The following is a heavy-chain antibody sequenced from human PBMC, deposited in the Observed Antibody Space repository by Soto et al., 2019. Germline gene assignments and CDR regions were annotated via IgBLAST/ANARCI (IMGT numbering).Heavy chain of an antibody. CDR3: ARGYTTKGDY. CDR2: INPSGGST. D-gene: IGHD2-2*02. CDR1: GYTFTSYY. Sequence: QVQLVQSGAEVKMPGASVKVSCKASGYTFTSYYMHWVRQAPGQGLEWMGIINPSGGSTTYAQKFQGIVTMTRDTATNTVYLELSSLRSEDTAVYYCARGYTTKGDYWGQGTLVTVSS. V-gene: IGHV1-46*03. J-gene: IGHJ4*02.